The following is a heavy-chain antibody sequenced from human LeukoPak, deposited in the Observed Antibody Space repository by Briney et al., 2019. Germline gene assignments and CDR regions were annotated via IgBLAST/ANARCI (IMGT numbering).Heavy chain of an antibody. CDR1: GFTFIDYG. CDR3: ATQAWRTHGAGGYHDDC. CDR2: ISPGSSTI. V-gene: IGHV3-48*01. J-gene: IGHJ4*01. Sequence: GGSLRLSCAASGFTFIDYGMSWVRQPPGKGLEWVSYISPGSSTIYYADFAKGRFTISRDDGEKSLYLQMNPLRAEDTAVYYCATQAWRTHGAGGYHDDCWGHGTLVTVSS. D-gene: IGHD2-8*01.